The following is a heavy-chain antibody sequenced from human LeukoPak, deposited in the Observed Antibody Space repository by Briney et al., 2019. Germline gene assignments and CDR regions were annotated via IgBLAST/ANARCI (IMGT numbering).Heavy chain of an antibody. J-gene: IGHJ6*02. CDR3: ARGLYCSSTSCYDYGMDV. V-gene: IGHV1-69*01. D-gene: IGHD2-2*01. Sequence: SVKVSCKASGGTFRSYGLNWVRQAPGQGLEWMGGFIPILGTAKYAQKLQGRVTITADEFTSTGYMELSSLRYEDTAVYYCARGLYCSSTSCYDYGMDVWGQGTTVTVSS. CDR1: GGTFRSYG. CDR2: FIPILGTA.